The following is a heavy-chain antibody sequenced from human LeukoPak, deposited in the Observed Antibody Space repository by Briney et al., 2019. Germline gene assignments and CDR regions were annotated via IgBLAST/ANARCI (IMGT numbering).Heavy chain of an antibody. D-gene: IGHD6-19*01. CDR3: ARVPFLIGSGWYGGSYFDY. V-gene: IGHV1-3*01. J-gene: IGHJ4*02. CDR2: INAGNGNT. CDR1: GYTFTSYA. Sequence: ASVKVSCKASGYTFTSYAMHWVRQAPGQRLEWMGWINAGNGNTKYSQKFQGRVTITRDTSASTAYMELSSLRSEDTAVYYCARVPFLIGSGWYGGSYFDYWGQGTLVTVSS.